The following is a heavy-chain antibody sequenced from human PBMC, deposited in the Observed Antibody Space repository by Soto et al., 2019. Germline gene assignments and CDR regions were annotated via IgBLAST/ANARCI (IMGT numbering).Heavy chain of an antibody. V-gene: IGHV4-39*01. CDR3: ASTSIAVAGDAFDI. D-gene: IGHD6-19*01. CDR1: GGSISSSSYY. J-gene: IGHJ3*02. CDR2: IYYSGST. Sequence: SETLSLTCTVSGGSISSSSYYWGWIRQPPGKGLEWIGSIYYSGSTYYNPSLKSRVTISVDTSKNQFSLKLSSVTAADTAVYYCASTSIAVAGDAFDIWGQGTMVTVSS.